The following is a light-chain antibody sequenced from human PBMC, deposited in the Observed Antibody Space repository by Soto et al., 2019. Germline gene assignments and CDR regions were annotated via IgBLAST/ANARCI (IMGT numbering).Light chain of an antibody. CDR2: EVS. CDR1: IRDVGGYNF. V-gene: IGLV2-14*01. CDR3: SSYTSSSTYV. Sequence: SVLTQPASVSGSPGQSITISCTGTIRDVGGYNFVSWYQQHPGKASKLMIFEVSNRPSGVSIRFSGSKSDNTASLAISGLQAEDEADYYCSSYTSSSTYVFGTGTKVTVL. J-gene: IGLJ1*01.